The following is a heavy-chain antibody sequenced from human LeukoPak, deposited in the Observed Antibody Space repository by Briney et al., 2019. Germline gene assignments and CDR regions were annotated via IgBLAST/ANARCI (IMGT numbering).Heavy chain of an antibody. CDR1: GYSISSGYF. D-gene: IGHD3-22*01. CDR3: ARTNPKTYYYDSSGYPGAFDI. Sequence: SETLSLTCTVSGYSISSGYFWGWIRQPPGKGLEWIGSIYYSGSTYYNPSLKSRVTISVDTSKNQFSLKLSSVTAADTAVYYCARTNPKTYYYDSSGYPGAFDIWGQGTMVTVSS. V-gene: IGHV4-38-2*02. J-gene: IGHJ3*02. CDR2: IYYSGST.